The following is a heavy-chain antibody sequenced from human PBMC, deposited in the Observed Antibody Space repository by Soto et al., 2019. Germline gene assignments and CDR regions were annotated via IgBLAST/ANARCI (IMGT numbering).Heavy chain of an antibody. J-gene: IGHJ4*02. V-gene: IGHV3-11*01. D-gene: IGHD3-10*01. CDR2: IGNSDTTI. Sequence: QVQLVESGGGLVKPGGSLTLSCAASGFTFSDYFMSWIRQAPGKGLEWVSYIGNSDTTIYYADSVKGRFTISRDNAQNLLYLQMNSLRDDDTALYYCASHFGSGGTHWGQGTVVTVSS. CDR3: ASHFGSGGTH. CDR1: GFTFSDYF.